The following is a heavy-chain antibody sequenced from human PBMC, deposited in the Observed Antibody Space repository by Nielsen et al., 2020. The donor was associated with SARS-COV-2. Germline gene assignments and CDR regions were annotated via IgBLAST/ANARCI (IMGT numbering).Heavy chain of an antibody. CDR1: GFTFSSYG. CDR2: IWYDGSNK. J-gene: IGHJ4*02. V-gene: IGHV3-33*01. CDR3: ARSAADGYSDY. Sequence: GESLKISCAASGFTFSSYGMHWVRQAPGKGLEWVAVIWYDGSNKYYADSVKGRFTISRDNSKNTLYLQMNSLRAEDTAVYYCARSAADGYSDYWGQGTLVTVSS. D-gene: IGHD5-24*01.